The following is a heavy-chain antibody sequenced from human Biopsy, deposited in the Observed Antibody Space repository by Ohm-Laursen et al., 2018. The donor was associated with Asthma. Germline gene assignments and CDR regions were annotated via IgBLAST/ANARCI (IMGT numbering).Heavy chain of an antibody. Sequence: SLRLSCAAFGFAFNNSSMTWVRQAPGKGLEWVSSISASGVRTFYADSVKGRFTVSRDSSRNTLYLQLSTLRVEDTAVYSCAKITTDRQKANNWFDPWGQGTLVTVSS. V-gene: IGHV3-23*01. CDR1: GFAFNNSS. J-gene: IGHJ5*02. D-gene: IGHD3-22*01. CDR2: ISASGVRT. CDR3: AKITTDRQKANNWFDP.